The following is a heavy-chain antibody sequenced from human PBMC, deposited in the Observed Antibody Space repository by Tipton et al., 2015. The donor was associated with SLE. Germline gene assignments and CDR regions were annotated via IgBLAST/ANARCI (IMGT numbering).Heavy chain of an antibody. CDR1: GYTFTSFD. V-gene: IGHV1-8*01. Sequence: QLVQSGAEVKKPGASVKVSCKASGYTFTSFDINWARQATGQGLEWMGWMNPNSGNTAYAQKFQGRVTMTRDTSIGTAYMELSSLRSEDTAVYYCARAPPQLGFDYWGQGTLVTVSS. CDR2: MNPNSGNT. J-gene: IGHJ4*02. D-gene: IGHD5-24*01. CDR3: ARAPPQLGFDY.